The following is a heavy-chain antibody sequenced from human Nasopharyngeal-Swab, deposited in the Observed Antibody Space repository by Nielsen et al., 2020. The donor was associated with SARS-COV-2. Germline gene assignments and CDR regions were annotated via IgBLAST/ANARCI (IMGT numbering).Heavy chain of an antibody. CDR1: GGSISSSSYY. J-gene: IGHJ6*03. V-gene: IGHV4-39*01. CDR3: ARRDGGPRNYYYYMDV. CDR2: IYYSGST. Sequence: SETLSLTCTVSGGSISSSSYYWGWIRQPPGKGLEWIGSIYYSGSTYYNPSLKSRVTISVDTFKNQFSLKLSSVTTADTAVYYCARRDGGPRNYYYYMDVWGKGTTVTVSS.